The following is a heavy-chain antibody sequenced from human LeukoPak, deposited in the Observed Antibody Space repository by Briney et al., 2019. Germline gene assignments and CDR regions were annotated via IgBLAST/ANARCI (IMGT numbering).Heavy chain of an antibody. D-gene: IGHD3-16*02. CDR1: GGSFNAYY. J-gene: IGHJ6*03. CDR3: ARGLRFIQGPGYYYMDV. V-gene: IGHV4-34*01. CDR2: INHSGNT. Sequence: SETLSLTCAVYGGSFNAYYWTWIRQTPGKGLEWIGEINHSGNTNYNPSLESRVTIPADTSKNQFSLNLGSVTAADTAIYYCARGLRFIQGPGYYYMDVWGKRTTVTFSS.